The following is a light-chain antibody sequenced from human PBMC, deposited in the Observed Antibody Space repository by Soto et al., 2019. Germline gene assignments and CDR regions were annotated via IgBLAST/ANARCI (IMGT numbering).Light chain of an antibody. CDR1: QSISSSF. V-gene: IGKV3D-20*02. CDR3: QQRNSWPLT. CDR2: GAS. Sequence: EIVLTQSPGILSLSPGERASLSCGASQSISSSFLAWYQQKPGQAPRLLIYGASSRATGIPARFSGSGSGTDFTLTISSLEPEDFAVYYCQQRNSWPLTFGGGTKVDI. J-gene: IGKJ4*01.